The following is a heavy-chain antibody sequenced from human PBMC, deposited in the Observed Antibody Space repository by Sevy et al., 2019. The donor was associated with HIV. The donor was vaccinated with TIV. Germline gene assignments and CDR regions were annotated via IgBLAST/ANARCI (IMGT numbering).Heavy chain of an antibody. Sequence: ASVKVSCKASGYTFTSYAMNWVRPAPGQGLEWMGWINTNTGNPTYAQGFTGRFVFSLDTSVSTVYLQISSLKAEDTAVYYCARVPTGIFGVVIREAWFDPWGQGTLVTVSS. CDR2: INTNTGNP. CDR1: GYTFTSYA. CDR3: ARVPTGIFGVVIREAWFDP. V-gene: IGHV7-4-1*02. D-gene: IGHD3-3*01. J-gene: IGHJ5*02.